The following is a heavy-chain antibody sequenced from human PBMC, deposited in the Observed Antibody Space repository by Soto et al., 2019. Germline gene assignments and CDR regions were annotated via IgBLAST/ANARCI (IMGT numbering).Heavy chain of an antibody. CDR1: GFTVSSNY. CDR3: ARRYSSSWSFDP. D-gene: IGHD6-13*01. J-gene: IGHJ5*02. CDR2: IYSGGST. V-gene: IGHV3-66*04. Sequence: PGGSVRLSCAASGFTVSSNYMSWVRQAPGKGLEWVSVIYSGGSTYYADSVKGRFTISRDNSKNTLYLQMNSLRAEDTAVYYCARRYSSSWSFDPWGQGTLVTVSS.